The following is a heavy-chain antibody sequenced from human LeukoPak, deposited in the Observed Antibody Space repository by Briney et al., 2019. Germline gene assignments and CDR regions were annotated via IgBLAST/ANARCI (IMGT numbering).Heavy chain of an antibody. Sequence: GGTLRLSCAASAFTFSSYAMHWVRQAPGKGLEWVAVISFDGSNKYYADSVKGRFTISRDNSKNTLYLQMNSLRAEDTAVFYCARGRGRGGSHGGYFDYWGQGTLVTVSS. J-gene: IGHJ4*02. CDR3: ARGRGRGGSHGGYFDY. CDR2: ISFDGSNK. V-gene: IGHV3-30*04. D-gene: IGHD1-26*01. CDR1: AFTFSSYA.